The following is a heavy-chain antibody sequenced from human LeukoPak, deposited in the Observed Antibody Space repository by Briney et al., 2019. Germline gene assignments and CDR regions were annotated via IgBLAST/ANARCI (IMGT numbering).Heavy chain of an antibody. Sequence: HPGGSLRLSCAASGFTFSSYAMHWVRQAPGKGLEWVSAISGSGGSTYYADSVKGRFTISRDNSKNTLYLQMNSLRAEDTAVYYCAKAGFDWLSTFDYWGQGTLVTVSS. D-gene: IGHD3-9*01. J-gene: IGHJ4*02. CDR2: ISGSGGST. CDR1: GFTFSSYA. CDR3: AKAGFDWLSTFDY. V-gene: IGHV3-23*01.